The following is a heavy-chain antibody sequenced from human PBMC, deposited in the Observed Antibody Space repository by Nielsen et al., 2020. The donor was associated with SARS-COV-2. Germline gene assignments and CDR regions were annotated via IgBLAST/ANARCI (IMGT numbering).Heavy chain of an antibody. CDR1: GFSFGDYA. CDR3: VRDIFDFWSESTFDY. V-gene: IGHV3-49*04. D-gene: IGHD3-3*01. Sequence: GGSLRLSCVGSGFSFGDYAIHWVRQTPGKGLEWVCLIRSEAYGGTSEYAAFVKGRFTISRDDSKNIAYLEMTSLVTEDTAVYFCVRDIFDFWSESTFDYWGQGTLVTVSS. J-gene: IGHJ4*02. CDR2: IRSEAYGGTS.